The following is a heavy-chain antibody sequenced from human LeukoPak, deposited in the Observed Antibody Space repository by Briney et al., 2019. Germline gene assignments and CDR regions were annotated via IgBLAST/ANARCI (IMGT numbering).Heavy chain of an antibody. V-gene: IGHV3-23*01. CDR2: ISSGGDYT. D-gene: IGHD1-26*01. CDR3: AKDKGWGYSAYDCYGMDV. CDR1: EFTFSSCG. Sequence: GGSLRLSCAASEFTFSSCGMSWVRQAPGKGLEWVSSISSGGDYTYYADSVKGRFTISRDNSKNTLYLQMNSLRAEDTAVYYCAKDKGWGYSAYDCYGMDVWGQGTTVTVSS. J-gene: IGHJ6*02.